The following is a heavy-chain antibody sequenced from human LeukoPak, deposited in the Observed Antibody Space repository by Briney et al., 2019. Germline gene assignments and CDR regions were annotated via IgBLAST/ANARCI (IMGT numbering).Heavy chain of an antibody. J-gene: IGHJ4*02. D-gene: IGHD5-18*01. CDR1: GFTFRSYG. CDR3: ARSGRGGYSYGYAFDY. Sequence: GRSLRLSCAASGFTFRSYGMHWVRQAPGKGLEWVAVISYDGSNKYYADSVKGRFTISRDNSKNTLYLQMNSLRAEDTAVYYCARSGRGGYSYGYAFDYWGQGTLVTVSS. CDR2: ISYDGSNK. V-gene: IGHV3-30*03.